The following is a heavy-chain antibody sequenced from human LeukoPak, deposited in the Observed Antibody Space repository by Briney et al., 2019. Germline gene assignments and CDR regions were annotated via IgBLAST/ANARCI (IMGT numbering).Heavy chain of an antibody. CDR3: SRGPRFDP. Sequence: ASVKVSCKTSGYSFNIYEINWVRQATGQGLEWMGWVNPNSGDTDYARKFQGRLTMTRNTSISTAYMELSGLRLEDTAVYYCSRGPRFDPWGQGTQVTVSS. V-gene: IGHV1-8*01. CDR2: VNPNSGDT. CDR1: GYSFNIYE. J-gene: IGHJ5*02.